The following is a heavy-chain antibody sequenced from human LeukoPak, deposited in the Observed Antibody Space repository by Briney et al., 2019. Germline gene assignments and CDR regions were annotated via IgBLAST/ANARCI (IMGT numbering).Heavy chain of an antibody. CDR3: ARRYPYSSAWHPSAFDV. J-gene: IGHJ3*01. D-gene: IGHD6-19*01. CDR1: AFTATSNY. CDR2: IYSGGTT. V-gene: IGHV3-66*01. Sequence: GGSLRLSCAASAFTATSNYMRWVRQAPGKGLEWVSMIYSGGTTYYADSVKGRFTISRDNSKNSLYLQMNSLRAEDTAVYYCARRYPYSSAWHPSAFDVWGQGTTVTVSS.